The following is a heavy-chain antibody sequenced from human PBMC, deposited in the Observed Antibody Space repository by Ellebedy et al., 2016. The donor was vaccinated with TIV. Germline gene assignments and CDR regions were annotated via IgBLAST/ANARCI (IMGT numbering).Heavy chain of an antibody. CDR1: GYSFTGYY. V-gene: IGHV1-2*02. CDR3: ATSLTPATYNYYGLDV. CDR2: INPNSGGT. J-gene: IGHJ6*02. D-gene: IGHD6-25*01. Sequence: ASVKVSCKASGYSFTGYYMHWVRQAPGQGLEWMGWINPNSGGTNYAQKFQGSVTMTTDTSTSTVYMEVRSLRSDDTAVYYCATSLTPATYNYYGLDVWGQGTTVTVS.